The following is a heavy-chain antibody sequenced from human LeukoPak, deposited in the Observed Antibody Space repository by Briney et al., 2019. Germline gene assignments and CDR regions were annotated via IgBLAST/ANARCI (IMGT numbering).Heavy chain of an antibody. CDR3: ARGRGGRDGYNVFDY. CDR1: GFTFSSHW. Sequence: GGSLRLSCAASGFTFSSHWMSWVRQAPGKGLEWMANIKQDGSEKYYVDSVNGRFTISRDNAKYSLYLQMNSLRAEDTAVYYCARGRGGRDGYNVFDYWGQGTLVTVSS. J-gene: IGHJ4*02. V-gene: IGHV3-7*01. CDR2: IKQDGSEK. D-gene: IGHD5-24*01.